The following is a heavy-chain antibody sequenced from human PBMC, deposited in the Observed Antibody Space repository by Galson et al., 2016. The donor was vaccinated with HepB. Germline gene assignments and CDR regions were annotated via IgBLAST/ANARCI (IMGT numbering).Heavy chain of an antibody. CDR2: VYYSGTT. D-gene: IGHD3-16*01. CDR1: GTSISSFF. J-gene: IGHJ6*04. Sequence: SETLSLTCNVSGTSISSFFWSWVRQPPGKGLEWIGYVYYSGTTDYNPSLTSRVTMSMDTSMNQFYLKLTSLTAADTAVYYCARCFDDYIWGTYLGYGMDVWGKGTTVTVST. V-gene: IGHV4-59*01. CDR3: ARCFDDYIWGTYLGYGMDV.